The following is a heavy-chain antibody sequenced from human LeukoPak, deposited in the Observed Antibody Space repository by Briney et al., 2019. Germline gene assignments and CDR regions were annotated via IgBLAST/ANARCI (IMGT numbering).Heavy chain of an antibody. J-gene: IGHJ4*02. CDR3: ATSVAGTGYYFDY. Sequence: ASVKVSCKASGYTFTSYYMHWARQAPGQGLEWMGIINPSGGSTSYAQKFQGRVTMTRDTSTSTVYMELSSLRSEDTAVYYCATSVAGTGYYFDYWGQGTLVTVSS. CDR1: GYTFTSYY. V-gene: IGHV1-46*01. D-gene: IGHD6-19*01. CDR2: INPSGGST.